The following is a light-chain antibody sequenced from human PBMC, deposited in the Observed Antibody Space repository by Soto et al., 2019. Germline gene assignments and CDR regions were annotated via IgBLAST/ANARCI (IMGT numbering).Light chain of an antibody. CDR3: QTWGSGIVV. J-gene: IGLJ2*01. CDR1: SGHSTNA. Sequence: QAVLTQSPSASASLGASVRLTCTLSSGHSTNAIAWYRQQPEKGPRYLMHLKDDGSHIKGDGIPDRFSGSSSGAERYLTISSLQSEDEADYFCQTWGSGIVVFGGGTKVTVL. V-gene: IGLV4-69*01. CDR2: LKDDGSH.